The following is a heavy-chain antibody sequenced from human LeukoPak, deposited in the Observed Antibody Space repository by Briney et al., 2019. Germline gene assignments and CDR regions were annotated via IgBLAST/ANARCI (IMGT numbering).Heavy chain of an antibody. CDR2: ISAYNGNT. Sequence: GASVKVSCKASGYTFTSYGISWGRQAPGQGLEWMGWISAYNGNTNYAQKIQGRVTMITDTSRSTAYMELRSMRSDDTAVYYCARYDSSGYYYRDWFDPWGQGTLVTVSS. D-gene: IGHD3-22*01. V-gene: IGHV1-18*01. CDR3: ARYDSSGYYYRDWFDP. CDR1: GYTFTSYG. J-gene: IGHJ5*02.